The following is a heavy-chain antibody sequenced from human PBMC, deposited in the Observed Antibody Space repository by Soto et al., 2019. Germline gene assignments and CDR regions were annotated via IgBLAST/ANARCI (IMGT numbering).Heavy chain of an antibody. Sequence: PSETLSLTCAVYGGSFSGYYWSWIRQPPGKGLEWIGEINHSGSTNYNPSLKSRVTISVDTSKNQFSLKLSSVTAADTAVYYCARDSPGLYCTNGVCYARRAPAPNYTDVWGKGTTVTVSS. CDR1: GGSFSGYY. V-gene: IGHV4-34*01. CDR2: INHSGST. CDR3: ARDSPGLYCTNGVCYARRAPAPNYTDV. J-gene: IGHJ6*03. D-gene: IGHD2-8*01.